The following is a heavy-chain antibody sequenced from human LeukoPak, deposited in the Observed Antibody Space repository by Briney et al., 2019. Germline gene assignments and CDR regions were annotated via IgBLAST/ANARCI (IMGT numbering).Heavy chain of an antibody. D-gene: IGHD3-10*01. CDR2: INHSGST. CDR1: GGSISGYY. V-gene: IGHV4-34*01. CDR3: ARRRYYYGSGRYYNANWFDP. Sequence: SETLSLTCAVYGGSISGYYGSWIGQPRGKGLEWIGEINHSGSTNYNPSLKSRVTISVDTSKNQFSLKLSSVTAADTAVYYCARRRYYYGSGRYYNANWFDPWGQGTLLTVSS. J-gene: IGHJ5*02.